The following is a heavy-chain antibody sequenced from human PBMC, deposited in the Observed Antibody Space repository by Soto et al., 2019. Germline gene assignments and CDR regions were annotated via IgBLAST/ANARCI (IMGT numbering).Heavy chain of an antibody. J-gene: IGHJ5*02. CDR2: ISGSGGRT. Sequence: GGSLRLSCAASGFTFRSYPMSWVRQPPGKGLEWVSAISGSGGRTYYADSVKGRFTISRDNSKNTLYLQMKSLRAEDTAVYYCAKDWVGYCTNGVCPWGQGTLVTVSS. CDR3: AKDWVGYCTNGVCP. CDR1: GFTFRSYP. V-gene: IGHV3-23*01. D-gene: IGHD2-8*01.